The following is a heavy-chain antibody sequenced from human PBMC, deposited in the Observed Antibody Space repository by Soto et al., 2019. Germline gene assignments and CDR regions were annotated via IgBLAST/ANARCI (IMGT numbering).Heavy chain of an antibody. CDR3: ARRFSDQRVSAYYFDY. J-gene: IGHJ4*02. CDR2: IYYSGST. V-gene: IGHV4-39*01. Sequence: SETLSLTCTVSGGSISSSSYYWGWIRQPPGKGLEWIGSIYYSGSTYYNPSLKSRVTISVDTSKNQFSLKLSSVTAADTAVYYCARRFSDQRVSAYYFDYWGQGTLVTVSS. CDR1: GGSISSSSYY.